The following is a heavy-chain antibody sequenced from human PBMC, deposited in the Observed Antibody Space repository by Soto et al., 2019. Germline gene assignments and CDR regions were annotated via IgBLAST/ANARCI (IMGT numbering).Heavy chain of an antibody. CDR3: ARVLGYYDSSGYYYGDGFDP. D-gene: IGHD3-22*01. CDR1: GGTFSSYA. Sequence: QVQLVQSGAEVKKPGSSVKVSCKASGGTFSSYAISWVRQAPGQGLEWMGGIIPIFGTANYAQKFQGRVKITADESTSTAYMELSSLRSEDTAVYYCARVLGYYDSSGYYYGDGFDPWGQGTLVTVSS. J-gene: IGHJ5*02. CDR2: IIPIFGTA. V-gene: IGHV1-69*01.